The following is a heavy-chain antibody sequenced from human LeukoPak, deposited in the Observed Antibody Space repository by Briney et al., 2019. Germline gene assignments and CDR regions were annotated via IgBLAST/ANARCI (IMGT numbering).Heavy chain of an antibody. D-gene: IGHD3-3*01. Sequence: SETLSLTCTVSGGSISSGGYYWSWIRQHPGKGLEWIGYIYYSGSTYYNPSLKSRVTISVDASKNQFSLKLSSVTAADTAVYYCARENLRFLEWLSDPIDAWGQGTLVTVSS. CDR1: GGSISSGGYY. V-gene: IGHV4-31*03. CDR3: ARENLRFLEWLSDPIDA. J-gene: IGHJ5*02. CDR2: IYYSGST.